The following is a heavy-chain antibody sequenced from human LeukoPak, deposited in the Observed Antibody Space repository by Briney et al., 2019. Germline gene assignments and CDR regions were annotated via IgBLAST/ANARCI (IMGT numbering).Heavy chain of an antibody. V-gene: IGHV1-18*01. CDR2: ISAYNGNT. CDR1: GYTFTSYG. CDR3: ARSGYDELTNWYYYGMDV. D-gene: IGHD5-12*01. Sequence: ASVKVSCKASGYTFTSYGISWVRQAPGQGLEWMGWISAYNGNTNYAQKLQGRVTMTTDTSTSTAYMELRSLRSDDTAVYYCARSGYDELTNWYYYGMDVWGQGTTVTVPS. J-gene: IGHJ6*02.